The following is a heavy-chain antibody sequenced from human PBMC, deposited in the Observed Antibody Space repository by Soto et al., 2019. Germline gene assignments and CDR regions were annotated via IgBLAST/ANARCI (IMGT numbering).Heavy chain of an antibody. J-gene: IGHJ4*02. CDR2: ISSGGST. CDR1: GFTFTSYA. CDR3: AKRRGAGGHFDY. V-gene: IGHV3-23*01. D-gene: IGHD2-15*01. Sequence: GSLRLSCAASGFTFTSYAMGWVRQAPGKGLEWVSVISSGGSTYYADSVRGRFTISRDNSKDTLSLQMNSLRAEDTAVYYCAKRRGAGGHFDYWGQGALVTVSS.